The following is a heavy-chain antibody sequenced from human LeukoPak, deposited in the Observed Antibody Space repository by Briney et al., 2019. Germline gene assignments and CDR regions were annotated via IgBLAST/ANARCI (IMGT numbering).Heavy chain of an antibody. CDR1: GFTFSRYW. V-gene: IGHV3-74*01. J-gene: IGHJ4*02. CDR2: INSDGSST. Sequence: GGSLRLSCAASGFTFSRYWMHWVRQAPGKGLVWVSRINSDGSSTSYADSVKGRFTISRDNAKNTLYLQMNSLRAEDTAVYYCASGYYDSSGYYGVDYWGQGTLVTVSS. CDR3: ASGYYDSSGYYGVDY. D-gene: IGHD3-22*01.